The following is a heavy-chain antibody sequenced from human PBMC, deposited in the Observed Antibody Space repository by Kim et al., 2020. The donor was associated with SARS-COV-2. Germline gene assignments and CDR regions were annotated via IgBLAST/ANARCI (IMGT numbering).Heavy chain of an antibody. Sequence: SETLSLTCTVSGGSISSYYWSWIRQPPRKGLEWIGYIYYSGSTNYNPSLKTRVTISVDTSKKQFSRKLSSVTAAATAVYYCARHRFGGVIGDFDYWGQGTLVTVSS. CDR1: GGSISSYY. CDR3: ARHRFGGVIGDFDY. V-gene: IGHV4-59*08. D-gene: IGHD3-16*02. CDR2: IYYSGST. J-gene: IGHJ4*02.